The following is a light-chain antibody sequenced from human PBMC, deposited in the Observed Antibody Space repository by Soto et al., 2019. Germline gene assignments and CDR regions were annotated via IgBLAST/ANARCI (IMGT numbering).Light chain of an antibody. V-gene: IGKV3-15*01. CDR2: GTY. CDR1: QRVSSD. J-gene: IGKJ1*01. CDR3: QQFNTWPWT. Sequence: EIVMTQSPATLSVSPGERATLSCRASQRVSSDLAWYQQKPRQAPRLLIYGTYTRATGIPARFSGSGSGTEFTLTIRSLQSEDFAVYYCQQFNTWPWTFGQGTKVEIK.